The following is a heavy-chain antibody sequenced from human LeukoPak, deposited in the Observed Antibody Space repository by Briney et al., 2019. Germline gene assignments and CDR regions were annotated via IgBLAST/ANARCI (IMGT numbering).Heavy chain of an antibody. V-gene: IGHV1-18*01. D-gene: IGHD3-3*01. J-gene: IGHJ4*02. Sequence: ASVKVSCKASGYTFTSYGISWVRQAPGQGLEWMGWISAYNGNTSYAQKLQGRVTMTTGTSTSTAYMELRSLRSDDTAVYYCARDGRFLEWYLPDYWGQGTLVTVSS. CDR2: ISAYNGNT. CDR1: GYTFTSYG. CDR3: ARDGRFLEWYLPDY.